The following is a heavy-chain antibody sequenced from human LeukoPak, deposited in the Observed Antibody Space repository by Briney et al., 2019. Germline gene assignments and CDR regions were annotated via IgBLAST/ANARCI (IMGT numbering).Heavy chain of an antibody. CDR3: AREAQYYYDKGPKLGAFDI. V-gene: IGHV1-46*01. CDR1: GYTFTSYY. Sequence: ASVKVSCKASGYTFTSYYMHWVRQAPGQGLEWMGIINPSGGSTSYAQKFQGRVTMTRDTSTSTVYMELSSLRSEDTAVYYCAREAQYYYDKGPKLGAFDIWGQGTMVTVSS. J-gene: IGHJ3*02. D-gene: IGHD3-22*01. CDR2: INPSGGST.